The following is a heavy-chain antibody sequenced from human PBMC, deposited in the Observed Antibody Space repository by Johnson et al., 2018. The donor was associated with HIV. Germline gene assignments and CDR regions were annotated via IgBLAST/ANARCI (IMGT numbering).Heavy chain of an antibody. CDR3: ATEPNAFDI. V-gene: IGHV3-15*01. CDR1: GFTFSDAW. Sequence: VQLVESGGGLVKPGGSLRLSCAASGFTFSDAWMSWVRQAPGQGLEWVGRITSKTAGGTTDYAAPVKGRFTISRDDSKTTLYLQINSLKSEDTAVYYCATEPNAFDIWGQGTLVTVSS. J-gene: IGHJ3*02. CDR2: ITSKTAGGTT.